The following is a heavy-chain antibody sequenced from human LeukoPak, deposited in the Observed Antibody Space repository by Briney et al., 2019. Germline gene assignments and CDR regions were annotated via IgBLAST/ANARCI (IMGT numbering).Heavy chain of an antibody. CDR2: IDYRGST. Sequence: SEILSLTCTVSGGSISTYYWSWIRQPPGKGLEWIAYIDYRGSTTYNPSLRSRVTISVDTSRNQFSLKLRSVTAADTAVYYCARSRSGYSYDHAAFEIWGQGTMVTVSS. D-gene: IGHD5-18*01. CDR3: ARSRSGYSYDHAAFEI. V-gene: IGHV4-59*01. CDR1: GGSISTYY. J-gene: IGHJ3*02.